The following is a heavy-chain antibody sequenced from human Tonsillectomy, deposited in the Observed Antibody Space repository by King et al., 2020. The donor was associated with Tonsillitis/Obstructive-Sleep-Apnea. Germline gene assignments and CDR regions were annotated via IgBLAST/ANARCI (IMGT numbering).Heavy chain of an antibody. CDR1: GGSFSGYY. D-gene: IGHD2-2*01. J-gene: IGHJ3*02. V-gene: IGHV4-34*01. CDR3: ARGRVVVVPAALRGAFDI. CDR2: INHSGST. Sequence: VQLQQWGAGLLKPSETLSLTCAVYGGSFSGYYWSWIRQPPGKGLEWIGEINHSGSTNYNPSLKSRVTISVDTSKNQFSLKLSSVTAADTAVYYCARGRVVVVPAALRGAFDIWGQGTMVTVSS.